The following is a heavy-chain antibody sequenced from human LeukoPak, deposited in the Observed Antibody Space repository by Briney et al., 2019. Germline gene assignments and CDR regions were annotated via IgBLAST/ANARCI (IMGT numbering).Heavy chain of an antibody. J-gene: IGHJ4*02. CDR2: ISGSGGST. V-gene: IGHV3-23*01. CDR1: GFAFSSEA. D-gene: IGHD2-15*01. Sequence: PGRSRRLACGVSGFAFSSEAMRWVRQASGKGLEWVSAISGSGGSTYYADSVKGRFTISRDNSKNTLYLQMNSLRAEDTAVYYCAKTSSLLRPFDYWGQGTLVTVSS. CDR3: AKTSSLLRPFDY.